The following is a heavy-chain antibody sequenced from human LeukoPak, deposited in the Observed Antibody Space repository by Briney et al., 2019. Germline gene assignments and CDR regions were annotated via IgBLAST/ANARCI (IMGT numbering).Heavy chain of an antibody. D-gene: IGHD1-14*01. CDR1: GFTFSSYE. CDR3: ARGHRAISAYNWFDP. V-gene: IGHV3-48*03. CDR2: ISSSGSTI. Sequence: GGSLRLSCAASGFTFSSYEMNWVRQAPGKGLEWVSYISSSGSTIYYADSVKGRSTISRDNAKNSLYLQMNSLRAEDTAVYYCARGHRAISAYNWFDPWGQGTLVTVSS. J-gene: IGHJ5*02.